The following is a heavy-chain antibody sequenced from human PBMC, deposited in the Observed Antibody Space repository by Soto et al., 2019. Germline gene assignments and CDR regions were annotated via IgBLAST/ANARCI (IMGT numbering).Heavy chain of an antibody. J-gene: IGHJ4*02. CDR2: ISDSGVST. D-gene: IGHD3-3*02. V-gene: IGHV3-23*01. CDR1: GFTFSDYA. CDR3: AKAHFVGWEVREIDY. Sequence: GGSLRLSCAASGFTFSDYAMTWVRQAPGKGLEWISTISDSGVSTYYADSVKGRFIISRDNSKSTLYLQMSSLGAEDTALYYCAKAHFVGWEVREIDYWGQGTLVTVSS.